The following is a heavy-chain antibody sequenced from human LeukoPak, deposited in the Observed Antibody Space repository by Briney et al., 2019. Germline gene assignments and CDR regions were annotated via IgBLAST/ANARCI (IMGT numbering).Heavy chain of an antibody. CDR2: INPNSGGT. CDR1: GYTFTDYY. J-gene: IGHJ6*03. Sequence: GASVKVSCKASGYTFTDYYMHWVRQAPGQVLEWMGWINPNSGGTNYAQKFQGRVTMTRDTSISTAYMELSRLRSDDTAVYYCARAIGYCSGGSCYYYYYMDVWGKGTTVTVSS. CDR3: ARAIGYCSGGSCYYYYYMDV. D-gene: IGHD2-15*01. V-gene: IGHV1-2*02.